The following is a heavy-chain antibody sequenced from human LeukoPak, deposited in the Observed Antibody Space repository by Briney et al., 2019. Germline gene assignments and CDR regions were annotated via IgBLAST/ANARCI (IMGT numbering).Heavy chain of an antibody. CDR1: GGTFSGYY. CDR2: INPGGST. Sequence: RTSETLSLTCAVYGGTFSGYYWSWIRQSPGKGLEWIGEINPGGSTNYNPSLESRVIISVDTSKNQFSLKMDSVRAADTAVCYCAREDCSGGDCTSFDYWGQGTLVTVSS. CDR3: AREDCSGGDCTSFDY. J-gene: IGHJ4*02. V-gene: IGHV4-34*01. D-gene: IGHD2-15*01.